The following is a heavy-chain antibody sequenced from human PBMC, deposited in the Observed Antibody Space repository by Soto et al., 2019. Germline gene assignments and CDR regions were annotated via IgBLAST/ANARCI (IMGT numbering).Heavy chain of an antibody. J-gene: IGHJ3*01. CDR3: AKVQRSMIVVALDAFDV. V-gene: IGHV3-23*01. D-gene: IGHD3-22*01. CDR1: GFTFSSYA. CDR2: ISGNGGRT. Sequence: EVQLMESGGGLVQPGGSLRLSCAASGFTFSSYAMKWVRQAPGKGLEWVSGISGNGGRTYYADSVKGRFTISRDNSKNMVYLQMNSLRAEDTAKYYCAKVQRSMIVVALDAFDVWAQGAMVTVSS.